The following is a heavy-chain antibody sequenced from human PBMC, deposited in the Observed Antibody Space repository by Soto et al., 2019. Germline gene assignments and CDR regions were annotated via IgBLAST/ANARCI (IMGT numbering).Heavy chain of an antibody. J-gene: IGHJ6*02. V-gene: IGHV5-51*01. CDR2: IYPGDSDT. CDR3: ARQACTRIVVDRSAGGMDV. D-gene: IGHD3-22*01. Sequence: GEALKISCNGSGYSFTSYWNGWVRQMPAKGLEWMGIIYPGDSDTRYSPSFQGQVTISAATSISTAYLQWSSMTASDTAMYYWARQACTRIVVDRSAGGMDVWGQGTTVTVSS. CDR1: GYSFTSYW.